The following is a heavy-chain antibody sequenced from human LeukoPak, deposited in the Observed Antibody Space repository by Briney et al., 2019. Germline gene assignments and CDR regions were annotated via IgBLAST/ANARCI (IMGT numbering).Heavy chain of an antibody. CDR2: ISWNSGSI. Sequence: GGSLRLSCAASGFTFDDYAMHWVRQAPGKGLEWVSGISWNSGSIGYADSVKGRFTISRDNAKNSLYLQMNSLRAEDTALYYCAKDNGATARTSAFDIWGQGTMVTVSS. CDR3: AKDNGATARTSAFDI. D-gene: IGHD4/OR15-4a*01. V-gene: IGHV3-9*01. CDR1: GFTFDDYA. J-gene: IGHJ3*02.